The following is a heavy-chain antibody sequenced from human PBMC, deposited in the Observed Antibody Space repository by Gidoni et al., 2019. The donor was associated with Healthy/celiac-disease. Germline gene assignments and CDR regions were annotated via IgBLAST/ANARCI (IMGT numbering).Heavy chain of an antibody. D-gene: IGHD3-22*01. V-gene: IGHV3-23*01. CDR3: AKLTMIVVVITDFDY. Sequence: AAVGFTFSSYAMSWVRQAPGKGLEWVSAISGSGGSTYYADSVKGRFTISRDNSKNTLYLQMNSLRAEDTAVYYCAKLTMIVVVITDFDYWGQGTLVTVSS. CDR2: ISGSGGST. J-gene: IGHJ4*02. CDR1: GFTFSSYA.